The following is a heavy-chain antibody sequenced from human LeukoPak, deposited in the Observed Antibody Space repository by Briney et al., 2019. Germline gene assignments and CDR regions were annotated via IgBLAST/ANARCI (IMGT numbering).Heavy chain of an antibody. Sequence: GGSLRLSCAASGFSFSSYWMAWVRQAPGKGLEWVANIKQDGREKQYVLPVMGRFTISRDNAKNSLYLQMNRLRAEDTAVYYCARMSTSSWYVCDYWGQGTLVTVSS. CDR3: ARMSTSSWYVCDY. CDR2: IKQDGREK. J-gene: IGHJ4*02. D-gene: IGHD6-13*01. CDR1: GFSFSSYW. V-gene: IGHV3-7*01.